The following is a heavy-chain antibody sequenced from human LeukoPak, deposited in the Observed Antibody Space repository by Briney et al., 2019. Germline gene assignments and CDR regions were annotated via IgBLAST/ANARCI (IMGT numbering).Heavy chain of an antibody. CDR1: GGSISRSGYS. D-gene: IGHD3-22*01. CDR2: IYYTGST. Sequence: SETLSLTCAVSGGSISRSGYSWSWIRQPPGKGLEWIGYIYYTGSTYYNPSLKSRLTISLDTSKNQFSLKLSSVTAADTAVYYCATQDSSDAFDIWGQGTMVTVSS. CDR3: ATQDSSDAFDI. V-gene: IGHV4-30-4*07. J-gene: IGHJ3*02.